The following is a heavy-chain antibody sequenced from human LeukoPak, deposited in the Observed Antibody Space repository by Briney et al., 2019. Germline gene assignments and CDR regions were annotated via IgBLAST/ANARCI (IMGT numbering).Heavy chain of an antibody. CDR2: IYYSGST. CDR3: ARHTGSGSYPGFDY. D-gene: IGHD1-26*01. CDR1: GGSISSYY. V-gene: IGHV4-59*08. J-gene: IGHJ4*02. Sequence: PSETLSLTCTVSGGSISSYYWSWIRQPPGKGLEWIGYIYYSGSTNYNPSLKSRVTIAVDTSKNQFSLKLSSVTAADTAVYYCARHTGSGSYPGFDYWGQGTLVTVSS.